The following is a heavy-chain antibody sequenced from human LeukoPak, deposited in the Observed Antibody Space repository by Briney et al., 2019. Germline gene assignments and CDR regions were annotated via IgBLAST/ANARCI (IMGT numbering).Heavy chain of an antibody. D-gene: IGHD6-6*01. J-gene: IGHJ6*03. V-gene: IGHV3-21*01. Sequence: GGSLRLSCAASGFTFSSYSMNWVRQAPGKGLEWVSSISSSSSYIYYADSVKGRFTISGDNAKNSLYLQMNSLRAEDTAVYYCARDGQYSSTDYYMDLWGKGTTVTVSS. CDR1: GFTFSSYS. CDR3: ARDGQYSSTDYYMDL. CDR2: ISSSSSYI.